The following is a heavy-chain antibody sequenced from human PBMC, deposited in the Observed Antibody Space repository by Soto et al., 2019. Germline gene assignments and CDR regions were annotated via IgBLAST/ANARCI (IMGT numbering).Heavy chain of an antibody. CDR3: AREESGLFDY. V-gene: IGHV4-30-4*08. D-gene: IGHD5-12*01. CDR1: GDSLSRADYC. CDR2: ICYSGST. J-gene: IGHJ4*02. Sequence: SETLSLTCTVSGDSLSRADYCWSWIRQAPEKGLEWIGYICYSGSTYHNPSLKSRTSMSVDTSKGQFSLTLTSVTAADTAVYYCAREESGLFDYWGRGRLVTVSS.